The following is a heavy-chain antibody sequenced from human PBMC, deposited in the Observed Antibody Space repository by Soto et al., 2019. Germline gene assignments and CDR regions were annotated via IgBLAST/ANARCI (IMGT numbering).Heavy chain of an antibody. V-gene: IGHV3-7*05. Sequence: EVQLVESGGGLVQPGGSLRLSCAASGFTFSNFWMRWVRQAPGKGLEWVANIKTDGSQKYYVNSVKGRFTISRDNAKNSLYLQMASLRAEHTAVYYCAREALVVEAPYFFNYWGQGTLVTVSS. CDR1: GFTFSNFW. CDR2: IKTDGSQK. J-gene: IGHJ4*02. CDR3: AREALVVEAPYFFNY. D-gene: IGHD1-26*01.